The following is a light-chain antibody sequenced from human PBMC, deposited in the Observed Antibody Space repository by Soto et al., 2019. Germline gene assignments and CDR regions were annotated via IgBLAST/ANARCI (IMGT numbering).Light chain of an antibody. CDR3: QQYAGSRT. Sequence: EMVLTQSPGTLSLTPGERATLSCRASQSVSNNYLAWYQQKPGQAPRLLIYGASNRATGIPDRFSGSGSGTDFTLTISRLEPEDFAVYYCQQYAGSRTFGQGTKVDIK. CDR2: GAS. V-gene: IGKV3-20*01. CDR1: QSVSNNY. J-gene: IGKJ1*01.